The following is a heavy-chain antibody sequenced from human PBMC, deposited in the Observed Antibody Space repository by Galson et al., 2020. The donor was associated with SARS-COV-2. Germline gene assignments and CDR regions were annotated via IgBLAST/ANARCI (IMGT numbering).Heavy chain of an antibody. D-gene: IGHD2-21*02. Sequence: ASVKVSCKASGYTFTSYDIHWVRQATGHGLEWVGWINPNSGNTGYAQKSQGRVTMTRDTSIGTAYMELGSLRSEDTAVYYCARGIGGNSNGYWGQGTLVTVSS. V-gene: IGHV1-8*01. CDR2: INPNSGNT. J-gene: IGHJ4*02. CDR1: GYTFTSYD. CDR3: ARGIGGNSNGY.